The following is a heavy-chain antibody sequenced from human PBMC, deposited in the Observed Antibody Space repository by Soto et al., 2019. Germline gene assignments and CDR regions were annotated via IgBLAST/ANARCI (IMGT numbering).Heavy chain of an antibody. CDR2: ISTYNGDT. Sequence: ASVKVSCKASGYTFTTSGTSWVRQAPGQGLEWMGWISTYNGDTNSAQKFQGRVTMTADTSTGTVYMELMSLKSDDAAVYYCARQGSWPYYYYGLDVWGQGTTVTVSS. CDR3: ARQGSWPYYYYGLDV. D-gene: IGHD1-26*01. V-gene: IGHV1-18*01. CDR1: GYTFTTSG. J-gene: IGHJ6*02.